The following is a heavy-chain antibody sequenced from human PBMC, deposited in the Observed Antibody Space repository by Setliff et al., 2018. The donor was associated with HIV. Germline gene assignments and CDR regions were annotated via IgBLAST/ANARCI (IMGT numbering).Heavy chain of an antibody. D-gene: IGHD2-15*01. J-gene: IGHJ6*04. CDR3: ARDSRVIVVVIAPEPEPYYYYGMDV. V-gene: IGHV1-69*13. CDR2: IIPIFGTP. CDR1: GDTFNSHA. Sequence: GASVKVSCKASGDTFNSHAISWVRQAPGQGLEWMGGIIPIFGTPNYAQKFKGRLTITADESTSTVYMELSSLRSEDTAVYYCARDSRVIVVVIAPEPEPYYYYGMDVWGEGTTVTVSS.